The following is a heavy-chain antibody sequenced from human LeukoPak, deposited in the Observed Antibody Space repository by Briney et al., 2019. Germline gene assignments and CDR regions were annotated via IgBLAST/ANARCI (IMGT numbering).Heavy chain of an antibody. D-gene: IGHD3-22*01. CDR1: GGTFSSYT. CDR3: ARVPPRCDSPSHDWFDP. J-gene: IGHJ5*02. V-gene: IGHV1-69*02. Sequence: GASVKVSCKASGGTFSSYTISWVRQAPGQGLEWMGRIIPILGIANYAQKFQGRVTITADKSTSTAYMELSSLRSEDTAVYYCARVPPRCDSPSHDWFDPWGQGTLVTVSS. CDR2: IIPILGIA.